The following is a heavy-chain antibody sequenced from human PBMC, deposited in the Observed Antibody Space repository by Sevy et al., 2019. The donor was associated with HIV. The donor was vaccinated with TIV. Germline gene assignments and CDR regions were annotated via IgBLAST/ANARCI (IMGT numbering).Heavy chain of an antibody. CDR2: INPSGGST. CDR1: GYTFTSYY. Sequence: ASVKVSCKASGYTFTSYYMHWVRQAPGQGLEWMGKINPSGGSTSYAQKFQGRVTMTRDTSTSTVYMELSSLRSEDTAVYYCARDHSSGDAFDIWGQGTMVTVSS. J-gene: IGHJ3*02. V-gene: IGHV1-46*01. CDR3: ARDHSSGDAFDI. D-gene: IGHD3-22*01.